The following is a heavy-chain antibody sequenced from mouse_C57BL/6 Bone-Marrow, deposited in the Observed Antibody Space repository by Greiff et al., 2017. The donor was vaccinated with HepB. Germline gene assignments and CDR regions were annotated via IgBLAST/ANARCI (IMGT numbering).Heavy chain of an antibody. D-gene: IGHD2-3*01. V-gene: IGHV7-1*01. CDR1: GFTFSDFY. Sequence: EVKLVESGGGLVQSGRSLRLSCATSGFTFSDFYMEWVRQAPGKGLEWIAASRNKANDYTTEYSASVKGRFIVSRDTSQSILYLQMNALRAEATAIYYCARDADGYYGFAYWGQGTLVTVSA. CDR3: ARDADGYYGFAY. J-gene: IGHJ3*01. CDR2: SRNKANDYTT.